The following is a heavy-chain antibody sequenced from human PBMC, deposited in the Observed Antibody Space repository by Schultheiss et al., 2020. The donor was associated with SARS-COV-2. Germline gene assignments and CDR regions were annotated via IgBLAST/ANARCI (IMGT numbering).Heavy chain of an antibody. CDR2: INPNSGGT. D-gene: IGHD7-27*01. CDR1: GYTFTGYY. V-gene: IGHV1-2*02. CDR3: ARAAGDFHY. J-gene: IGHJ4*02. Sequence: ASVKVSCKASGYTFTGYYMHWVRQAPGQGLEWMGWINPNSGGTNYAQKFQGRVTMTRDTSTSTVYMELTNLRSEDTAVYYCARAAGDFHYWGQGTLVTVSS.